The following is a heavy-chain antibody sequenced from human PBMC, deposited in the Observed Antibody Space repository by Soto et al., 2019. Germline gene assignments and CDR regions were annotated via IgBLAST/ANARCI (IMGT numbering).Heavy chain of an antibody. D-gene: IGHD5-18*01. Sequence: QVQQVESGGGVVQPGRSLRLSCAASGFTFSSYGVHWVRQAPGKGLEWVAVIWYDGSNKYYGDSVKGRFTISRDNSKNTLYLHLNSLRAEDTAVYYCARDQGYPDYWGQGTLVTVSS. CDR3: ARDQGYPDY. CDR2: IWYDGSNK. J-gene: IGHJ4*02. CDR1: GFTFSSYG. V-gene: IGHV3-33*01.